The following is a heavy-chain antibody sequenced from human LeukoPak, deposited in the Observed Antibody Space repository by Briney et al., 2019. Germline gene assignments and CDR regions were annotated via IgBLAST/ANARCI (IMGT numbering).Heavy chain of an antibody. J-gene: IGHJ4*02. Sequence: GRPLRLSCAASGFTFSSYAMHWVRQAPGKGLEWVSAISNNGGYTYYADSVQGRFTISRDNSKSTLCLQMNSLRAEDTAVYYCAKQLGYCSDGSCYFPYWGQGTLVTVSS. CDR2: ISNNGGYT. D-gene: IGHD2-15*01. CDR3: AKQLGYCSDGSCYFPY. CDR1: GFTFSSYA. V-gene: IGHV3-23*01.